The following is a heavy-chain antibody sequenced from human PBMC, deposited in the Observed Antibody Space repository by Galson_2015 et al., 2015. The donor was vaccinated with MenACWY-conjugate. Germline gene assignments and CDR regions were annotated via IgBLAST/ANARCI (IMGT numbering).Heavy chain of an antibody. J-gene: IGHJ5*02. V-gene: IGHV3-74*01. Sequence: CAASGFTFSDYCMHWVRQAPGKGLVWVSRLCSDGSGKTYAGSVKGRFSISMDNAKTTLYLQMNSLRAEDTAMYYCGRIGTPYNFGSPWGQGTLVTVSS. CDR1: GFTFSDYC. CDR2: LCSDGSGK. CDR3: GRIGTPYNFGSP. D-gene: IGHD1-1*01.